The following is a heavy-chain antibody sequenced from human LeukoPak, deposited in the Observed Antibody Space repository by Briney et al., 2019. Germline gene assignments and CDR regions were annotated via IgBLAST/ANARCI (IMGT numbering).Heavy chain of an antibody. CDR1: GGTFSSYA. V-gene: IGHV1-69*06. D-gene: IGHD1-26*01. J-gene: IGHJ4*02. Sequence: ASVKVSCNASGGTFSSYAISWVRQAPGQGLEWMGGIIPIFGTANYAQMFQGRVAITAHKSTSTAYMELSSLRSEDTAVYYCARARGATISYWGQGTLVTVSS. CDR2: IIPIFGTA. CDR3: ARARGATISY.